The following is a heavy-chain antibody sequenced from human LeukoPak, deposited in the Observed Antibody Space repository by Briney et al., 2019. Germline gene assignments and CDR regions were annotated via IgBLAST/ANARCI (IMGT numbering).Heavy chain of an antibody. CDR2: IYYSGST. CDR3: ARVIQQLGLYNWFDP. D-gene: IGHD6-13*01. CDR1: GGSISIYY. Sequence: SDTLSLTCTVSGGSISIYYWNWIRQPPGKGLEWIGYIYYSGSTNYNPSLKSRVTISVDTSKNQFSLKLSSVTAADTAVYYCARVIQQLGLYNWFDPWGQGTLVTVSS. J-gene: IGHJ5*02. V-gene: IGHV4-59*01.